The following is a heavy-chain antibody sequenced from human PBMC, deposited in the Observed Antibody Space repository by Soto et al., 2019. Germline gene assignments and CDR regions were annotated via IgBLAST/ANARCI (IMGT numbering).Heavy chain of an antibody. D-gene: IGHD6-13*01. V-gene: IGHV1-46*01. CDR1: GYTFTSYY. CDR2: INPSGGST. CDR3: ALEQQLSSKAFDI. Sequence: GASVKLSCKESGYTFTSYYMHWVRQAPGQGLEWMGIINPSGGSTSYAQKFQGRVTMTRDTSTSTVYMELSSLRSEDTAVYYCALEQQLSSKAFDIWGQGTMVTVSS. J-gene: IGHJ3*02.